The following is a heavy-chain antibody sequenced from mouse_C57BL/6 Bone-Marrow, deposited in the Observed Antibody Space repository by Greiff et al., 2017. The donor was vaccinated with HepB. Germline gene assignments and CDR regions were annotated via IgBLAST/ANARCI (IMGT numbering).Heavy chain of an antibody. CDR1: GYTFTSYG. D-gene: IGHD2-3*01. V-gene: IGHV1-81*01. J-gene: IGHJ2*01. CDR3: ARYYGFFLDY. CDR2: SYPRSGNT. Sequence: VQLQQSGAELARPGASVKLSCKASGYTFTSYGISWVKQRTGQGLEWIGESYPRSGNTYYNEKFKGKATLTADKSSSTAYMELRSLTSEDSAVYFCARYYGFFLDYWGQVTTLTVSS.